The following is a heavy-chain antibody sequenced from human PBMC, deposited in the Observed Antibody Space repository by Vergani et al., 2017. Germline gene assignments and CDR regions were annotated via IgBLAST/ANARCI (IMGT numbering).Heavy chain of an antibody. CDR3: AMXIPAYCGGVCYMDY. CDR1: GFTFSSYS. Sequence: EVQLVESGGGLVQPGGSLRLSCAASGFTFSSYSMNWVRQAPGKGLEWVSYISSSSSTIYYADSVKGRFTIFRDNAKNSLYLQMNSLRAEDTAVYYCAMXIPAYCGGVCYMDYWSQATLVTVSS. J-gene: IGHJ4*02. V-gene: IGHV3-48*01. CDR2: ISSSSSTI. D-gene: IGHD2-21*02.